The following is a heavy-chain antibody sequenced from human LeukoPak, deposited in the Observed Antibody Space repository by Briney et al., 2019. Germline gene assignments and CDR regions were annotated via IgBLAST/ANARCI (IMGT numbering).Heavy chain of an antibody. CDR3: AKESLAYCGGDCPDAFDI. CDR2: ISGSGGST. CDR1: GFTFSSYA. V-gene: IGHV3-23*01. D-gene: IGHD2-21*02. J-gene: IGHJ3*02. Sequence: GGSLRLSCAASGFTFSSYAMSWVRQAPGKGLEWVSAISGSGGSTYYADSVKGRFTISRDNSKNTLYLKMNSLRAEDTAVYYCAKESLAYCGGDCPDAFDIWGQGTLVTVSS.